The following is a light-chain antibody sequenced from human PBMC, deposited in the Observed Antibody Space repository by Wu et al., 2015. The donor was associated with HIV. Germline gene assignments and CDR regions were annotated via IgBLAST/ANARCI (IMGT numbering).Light chain of an antibody. V-gene: IGKV3-11*01. CDR3: QQRGNWPPIT. CDR1: QSVDNY. CDR2: DAS. Sequence: EIVLTQSPDTLSLSPGERATLSCRASQSVDNYLAWYQQKPGQAPRLLIYDASNRASGIPARFSGSGSGTDFTLTISSLEPEDFAVYYCQQRGNWPPITFGQGTRLEIK. J-gene: IGKJ5*01.